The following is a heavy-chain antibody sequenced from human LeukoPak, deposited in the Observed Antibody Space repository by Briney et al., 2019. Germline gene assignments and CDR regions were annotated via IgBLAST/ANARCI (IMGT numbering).Heavy chain of an antibody. D-gene: IGHD4-23*01. CDR2: IYYSGSS. V-gene: IGHV4-59*01. Sequence: SETLSLTCTVSGGSISSYYWSWIRQPPGKGLEWIGYIYYSGSSNDNPSLKSRVTISVDTSKNQFSLKLSSVTAADTAVYYCARDGGNNPGYFDYWGQGTLVTVSS. CDR3: ARDGGNNPGYFDY. CDR1: GGSISSYY. J-gene: IGHJ4*02.